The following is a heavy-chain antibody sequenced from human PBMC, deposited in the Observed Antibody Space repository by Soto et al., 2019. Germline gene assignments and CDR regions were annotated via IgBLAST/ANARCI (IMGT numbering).Heavy chain of an antibody. Sequence: EVQLVQSGAEVKKPGESLKISCKGSGYSFTSYWIAWVRQVPGKGLELMGVIYPGDSDIRYSPSFQGQVTISADKSISTAYLQWSSLKASDSAMYFCARHYYYDSSYYDPTNTQLPLHYWGQGTLVTVSS. CDR3: ARHYYYDSSYYDPTNTQLPLHY. J-gene: IGHJ4*02. V-gene: IGHV5-51*01. CDR1: GYSFTSYW. CDR2: IYPGDSDI. D-gene: IGHD3-22*01.